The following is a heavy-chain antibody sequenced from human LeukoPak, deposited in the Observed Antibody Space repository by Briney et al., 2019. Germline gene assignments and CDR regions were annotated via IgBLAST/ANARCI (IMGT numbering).Heavy chain of an antibody. J-gene: IGHJ5*02. D-gene: IGHD3-3*01. CDR1: GFTFSSYW. V-gene: IGHV3-7*01. CDR2: IKQDGSEK. CDR3: ARDPPTYDFWSGFAADNWFDP. Sequence: GGSLRLSCAASGFTFSSYWMSWVRQAPGKGLEWVANIKQDGSEKYYVDSVKGRFTISRDNAKNSLYLQMNSLRAEDTAVYYYARDPPTYDFWSGFAADNWFDPWGQGTLVTVSS.